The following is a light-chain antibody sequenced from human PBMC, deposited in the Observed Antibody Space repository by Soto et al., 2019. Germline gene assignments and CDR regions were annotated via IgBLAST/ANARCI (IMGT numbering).Light chain of an antibody. CDR3: QQFRNWPWT. Sequence: EIVLTQSPGTLSVSPGDRVTLSCRASQSISTNLPWYQHKPGPPPRLLIHGASTRATGVPARISGSGSGTEFTLTISSLQSEDFAGYYCQQFRNWPWTFGQGTKVEVK. J-gene: IGKJ1*01. CDR2: GAS. CDR1: QSISTN. V-gene: IGKV3D-15*01.